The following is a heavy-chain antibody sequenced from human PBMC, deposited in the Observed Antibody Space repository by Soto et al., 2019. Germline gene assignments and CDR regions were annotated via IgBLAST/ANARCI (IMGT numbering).Heavy chain of an antibody. CDR3: ARVKLLWFGELFFDY. CDR2: IIPIFGTA. V-gene: IGHV1-69*13. J-gene: IGHJ4*02. D-gene: IGHD3-10*01. CDR1: GGTFSSYA. Sequence: SVKVSCKASGGTFSSYAISWVRQAPGQGLEWMGGIIPIFGTANYAQKFQGRVTITADESTSTAYMELSSLRSEDTAVYYCARVKLLWFGELFFDYWGQGALVTVSS.